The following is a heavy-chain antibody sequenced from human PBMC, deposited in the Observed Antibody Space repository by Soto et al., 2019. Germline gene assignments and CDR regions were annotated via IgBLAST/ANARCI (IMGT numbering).Heavy chain of an antibody. CDR1: GFNFGNYA. CDR2: INWNSDKV. D-gene: IGHD6-25*01. CDR3: AKDKGGTPYYIDS. Sequence: EVLLVESGGGLVQPGRSLRLSCAVSGFNFGNYAMHWVRQAPGKGLEWVAAINWNSDKVAYAGSVLGRFAIFRDSAKNSLHLQMNDLTTEDTAFYYCAKDKGGTPYYIDSWGQGILVTVSS. J-gene: IGHJ4*02. V-gene: IGHV3-9*01.